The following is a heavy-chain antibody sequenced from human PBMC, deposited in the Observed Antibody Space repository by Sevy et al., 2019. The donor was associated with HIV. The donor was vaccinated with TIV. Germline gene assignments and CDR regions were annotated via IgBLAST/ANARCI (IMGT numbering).Heavy chain of an antibody. CDR2: IYQSGST. Sequence: SETLSLTCAVSGYSITNGYYWGCIRQPPGKGLEWIGSIYQSGSTHYNPSLKSRVTMSVDTSKNQFSLKLSSVTAADTAVYYCARHSHGSGTYYVPFDYWGQGTLVTVSS. V-gene: IGHV4-38-2*01. J-gene: IGHJ4*02. D-gene: IGHD3-10*01. CDR3: ARHSHGSGTYYVPFDY. CDR1: GYSITNGYY.